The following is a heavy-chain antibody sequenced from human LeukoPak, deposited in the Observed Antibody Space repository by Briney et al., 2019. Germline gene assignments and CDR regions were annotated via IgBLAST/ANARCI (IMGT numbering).Heavy chain of an antibody. V-gene: IGHV1-2*04. Sequence: ASVKVSCKASGYTFTGYYMHWVRQAPGQGLEWMGWINPNSGGTNYAQKFQGWVTKTRDTSISTAYMELSRLRSDDTAVYYCARERTGTTLIDYYYYGMDVWGQGTTVTVSS. J-gene: IGHJ6*02. CDR3: ARERTGTTLIDYYYYGMDV. CDR1: GYTFTGYY. D-gene: IGHD1-7*01. CDR2: INPNSGGT.